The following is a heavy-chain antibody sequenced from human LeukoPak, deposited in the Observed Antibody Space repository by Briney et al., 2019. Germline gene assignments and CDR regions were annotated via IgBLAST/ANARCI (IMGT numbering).Heavy chain of an antibody. D-gene: IGHD4-17*01. CDR3: ARPAASNLYGEDWLDP. J-gene: IGHJ5*02. V-gene: IGHV1-69*13. CDR2: IIPLFGTT. Sequence: ASVKVSYKASGDNSRGHAISWVRQAPGQGLEWMGGIIPLFGTTNYAQKFRRRVTITADESTNTAYMDLSSLGSEDTAVYYCARPAASNLYGEDWLDPWGQGTLVTVSS. CDR1: GDNSRGHA.